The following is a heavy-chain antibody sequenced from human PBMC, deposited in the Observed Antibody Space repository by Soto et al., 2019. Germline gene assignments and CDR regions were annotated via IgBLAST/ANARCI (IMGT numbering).Heavy chain of an antibody. J-gene: IGHJ3*02. V-gene: IGHV3-33*01. D-gene: IGHD6-13*01. CDR1: GFTFSSYG. Sequence: GGSLRLSCAASGFTFSSYGMHWVRQAPGKGLEWVAVIWYDGSNKYYADSVKGRFTISRDNSKNTLYLQMNSLRAEETAVYYCASDISRIAAAVTSDAFDIWGQGTMVTVSS. CDR3: ASDISRIAAAVTSDAFDI. CDR2: IWYDGSNK.